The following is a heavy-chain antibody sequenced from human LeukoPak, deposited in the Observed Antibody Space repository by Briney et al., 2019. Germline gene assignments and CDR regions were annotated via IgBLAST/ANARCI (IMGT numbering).Heavy chain of an antibody. D-gene: IGHD3-22*01. Sequence: KTSETLSLTCTVSGGSISSYYWSWIRQPAGKGLEWIGRIYTSGSTNYNPSLKSRVTMSLDTSKNQFSLKLSSVTAADTAVYYCARDRYYDSSGYSYGMDVWGQGTTVTVSS. J-gene: IGHJ6*02. V-gene: IGHV4-4*07. CDR1: GGSISSYY. CDR3: ARDRYYDSSGYSYGMDV. CDR2: IYTSGST.